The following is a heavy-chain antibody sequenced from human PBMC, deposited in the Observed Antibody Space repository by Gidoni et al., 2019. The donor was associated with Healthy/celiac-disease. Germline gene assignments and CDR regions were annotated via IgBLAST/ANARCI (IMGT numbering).Heavy chain of an antibody. D-gene: IGHD2-2*01. CDR2: IYYSGST. J-gene: IGHJ5*02. V-gene: IGHV4-39*01. CDR3: ARHESHIVVVPAAMGEDWFDP. CDR1: GGSISSSSYY. Sequence: QLQLQESGPGLVKPSETLSLTCTVSGGSISSSSYYWGWIRQPPGKGLEWIGSIYYSGSTYYNPSLKSRVTISVDTSKNQFSLKLSSVTAADTAVYYCARHESHIVVVPAAMGEDWFDPWGQGTLVTVSS.